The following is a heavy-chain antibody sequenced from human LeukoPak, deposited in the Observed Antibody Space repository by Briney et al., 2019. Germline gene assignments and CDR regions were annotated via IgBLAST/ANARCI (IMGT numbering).Heavy chain of an antibody. CDR1: GFTVSTNY. V-gene: IGHV3-66*01. D-gene: IGHD3-9*01. CDR2: IYSGGST. CDR3: ARGRDILTVGY. Sequence: GGSLRLSCAASGFTVSTNYMSWVRQAPGKGLEWVSVIYSGGSTYYADSVKGRFTISRDNSKDTLYLQMNSLRAEDTAVYYCARGRDILTVGYWGQGTLVTVSS. J-gene: IGHJ4*02.